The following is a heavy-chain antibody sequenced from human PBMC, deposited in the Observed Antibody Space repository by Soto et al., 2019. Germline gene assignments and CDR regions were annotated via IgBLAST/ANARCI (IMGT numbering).Heavy chain of an antibody. V-gene: IGHV4-31*03. CDR2: IYYSGST. CDR3: ARENYGDYADY. Sequence: QVQLQESGPGLVKPSQTLSLTCTVSGGSISSGGYYWSCIRQHPGKGLEWIGYIYYSGSTYYNPSLKSRVTISVDMSKNQFSLKLSSVTAADTAVYYCARENYGDYADYWGQGTLVTVSS. J-gene: IGHJ4*02. D-gene: IGHD4-17*01. CDR1: GGSISSGGYY.